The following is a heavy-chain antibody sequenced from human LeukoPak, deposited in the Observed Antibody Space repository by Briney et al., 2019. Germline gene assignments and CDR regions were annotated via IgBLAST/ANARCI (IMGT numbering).Heavy chain of an antibody. J-gene: IGHJ5*02. V-gene: IGHV1-2*02. Sequence: AASVKVSCKASGYTFTGYYMHWVRQAPGQGLEWMGWINPNSGGTNYARKFQGRVTMTRDTSISTAYMELSRLRSDDTAVYYCARADCSSTSCYGGRNWFDPWGQGTLVTVSS. CDR3: ARADCSSTSCYGGRNWFDP. CDR2: INPNSGGT. D-gene: IGHD2-2*01. CDR1: GYTFTGYY.